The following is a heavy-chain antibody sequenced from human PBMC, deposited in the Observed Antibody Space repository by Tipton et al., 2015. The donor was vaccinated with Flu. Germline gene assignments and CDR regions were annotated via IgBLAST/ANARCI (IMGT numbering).Heavy chain of an antibody. J-gene: IGHJ5*02. D-gene: IGHD4-11*01. CDR3: ARRDYSNYVSDPKSWFDP. CDR2: IHYSGSP. V-gene: IGHV4-38-2*02. CDR1: GDSMRSDHF. Sequence: TLSLTCTVSGDSMRSDHFWAWIRQAPGKGLEWIGNIHYSGSPHYNPSLMSRVTISIDTSKNQFSLKMKSVTATDMAVYYCARRDYSNYVSDPKSWFDPWGQGTLVAVSS.